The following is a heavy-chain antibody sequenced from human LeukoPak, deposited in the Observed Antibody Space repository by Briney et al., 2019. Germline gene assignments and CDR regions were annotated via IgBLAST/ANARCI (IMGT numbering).Heavy chain of an antibody. CDR2: INPNSGGT. CDR3: ARDNSVGDYAWWFDP. J-gene: IGHJ5*02. Sequence: ASVKVSCKASGYTFTGYYMHWVRQAPGQGLEWMGWINPNSGGTDYAQKFQGRVTMTRDTSISTAYMELSRLRSDDTAVYYCARDNSVGDYAWWFDPWGQGTLVTVSS. V-gene: IGHV1-2*02. CDR1: GYTFTGYY. D-gene: IGHD1-26*01.